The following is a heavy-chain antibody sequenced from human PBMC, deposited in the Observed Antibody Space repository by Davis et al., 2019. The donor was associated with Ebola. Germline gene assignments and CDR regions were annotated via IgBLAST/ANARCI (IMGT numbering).Heavy chain of an antibody. V-gene: IGHV3-43*02. Sequence: GESLKISCAASGFTFDDYAMHWVRQAPGKGLEWVSLISGDGGSTYYADSVKGRFTISRDNSKNSLYLQMNSLRAEDTAVYYCARDKGSITMIEDYWGQGTLVTVSS. CDR3: ARDKGSITMIEDY. CDR1: GFTFDDYA. J-gene: IGHJ4*02. CDR2: ISGDGGST. D-gene: IGHD3-22*01.